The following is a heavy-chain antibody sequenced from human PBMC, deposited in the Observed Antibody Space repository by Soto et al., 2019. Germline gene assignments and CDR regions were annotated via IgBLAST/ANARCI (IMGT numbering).Heavy chain of an antibody. CDR3: ARAHGSGSYAMDV. J-gene: IGHJ6*02. V-gene: IGHV4-4*02. Sequence: QVQLQESGPGLVKPSGTLSLTCAVSGGSISSSNWWSWVRQPPGKGLEWIGEIYHSGSANYNPSLMSRVTIAVDKSTNQFSLKLSSVTAADTAVYYCARAHGSGSYAMDVWGQGTTVTVSS. CDR2: IYHSGSA. D-gene: IGHD3-10*01. CDR1: GGSISSSNW.